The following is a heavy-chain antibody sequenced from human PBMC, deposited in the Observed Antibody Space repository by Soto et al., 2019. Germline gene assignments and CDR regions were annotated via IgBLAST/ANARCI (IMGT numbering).Heavy chain of an antibody. V-gene: IGHV4-31*03. CDR3: ARAPPGILTGYYYYYGMDV. D-gene: IGHD3-9*01. CDR2: IYYSGST. CDR1: GGSISSGGYY. J-gene: IGHJ6*02. Sequence: QVQLQESGPGLVKPSQTLSLTCTVSGGSISSGGYYWSWIRQHPGKGLEWIGYIYYSGSTYYNPSLKSRVTISVDTSKNQFSLKLSSVTAADTAVYYCARAPPGILTGYYYYYGMDVWGQGTTVTVSS.